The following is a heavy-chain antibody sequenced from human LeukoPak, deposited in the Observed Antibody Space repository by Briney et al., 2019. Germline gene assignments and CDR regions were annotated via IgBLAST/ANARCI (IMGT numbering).Heavy chain of an antibody. CDR1: GVTFSDSA. CDR2: ISSSGSYI. J-gene: IGHJ6*03. V-gene: IGHV3-21*04. D-gene: IGHD3-3*02. Sequence: PGGSLRLSCAASGVTFSDSAMTWVRQVPVKGLEWASSISSSGSYIYYADSVKGRFTISRDNAKNSLYLQMNSLRADDTAVYHCARGAGTIFGEYYYYMDVWGKGTAVTVSS. CDR3: ARGAGTIFGEYYYYMDV.